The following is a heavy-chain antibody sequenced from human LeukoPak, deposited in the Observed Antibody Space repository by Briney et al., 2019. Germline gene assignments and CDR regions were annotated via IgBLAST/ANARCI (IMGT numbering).Heavy chain of an antibody. CDR3: ARGPTRTQYYYYYGMDV. CDR2: VYPGDSDT. CDR1: GYSFTSYW. Sequence: GESLKISCKGSGYSFTSYWIGWVRQMPGKGLEWMGIVYPGDSDTRYSPSFQGQVTISADKSISTAYLQWSSLKASDTAMYYCARGPTRTQYYYYYGMDVWGQGTTVTVSS. D-gene: IGHD3/OR15-3a*01. J-gene: IGHJ6*02. V-gene: IGHV5-51*01.